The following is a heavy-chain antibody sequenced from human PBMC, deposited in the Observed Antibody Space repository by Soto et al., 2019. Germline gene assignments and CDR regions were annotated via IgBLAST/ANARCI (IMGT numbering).Heavy chain of an antibody. CDR2: IYYSGST. V-gene: IGHV4-31*03. D-gene: IGHD1-1*01. CDR1: GGSISSGGYY. CDR3: AAGPYSTSSFDL. Sequence: QVQLQESGPGLVKPSQTLSLTCTVSGGSISSGGYYWSWIRQHPGKGLEWIGYIYYSGSTYYNPSLQRRVTISVDTSKNQFSLKLSSVTAADTAVYYCAAGPYSTSSFDLWGRGTLVTVSS. J-gene: IGHJ2*01.